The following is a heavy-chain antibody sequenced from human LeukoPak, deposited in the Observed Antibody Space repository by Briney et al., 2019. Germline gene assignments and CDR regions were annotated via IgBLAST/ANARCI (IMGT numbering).Heavy chain of an antibody. V-gene: IGHV3-43*02. CDR2: ISGDGGST. CDR1: GFTFDDYA. Sequence: GGSLRLSCAASGFTFDDYAMLWVRQAPGKGLEWVSLISGDGGSTYYADSVKGRFTISRDNGKNSLYLQMNSLRTEDTALYYCSLWFGVAFDIWGQGTMVTVSS. CDR3: SLWFGVAFDI. J-gene: IGHJ3*02. D-gene: IGHD3-10*01.